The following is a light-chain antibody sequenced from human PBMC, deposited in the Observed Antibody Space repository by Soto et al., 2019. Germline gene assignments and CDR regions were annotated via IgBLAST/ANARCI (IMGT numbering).Light chain of an antibody. Sequence: DIQVTQSPSFLSASVGDRVTITCRASQDISDYLAWYQQRPGKAPKLLIYAASTLQSGVPSRFSGSGSGTEFTLTISSLQPEDFAPYSCQHLNSYPLPFGGGTKAAIK. V-gene: IGKV1-9*01. CDR1: QDISDY. CDR3: QHLNSYPLP. CDR2: AAS. J-gene: IGKJ4*01.